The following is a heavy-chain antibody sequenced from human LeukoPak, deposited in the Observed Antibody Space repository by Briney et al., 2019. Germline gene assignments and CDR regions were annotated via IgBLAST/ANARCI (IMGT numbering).Heavy chain of an antibody. CDR3: AREEGVVAGTFDF. J-gene: IGHJ4*02. CDR1: GYTFTSYY. Sequence: ASVKVSCKASGYTFTSYYIHWVRQAPGQGLEWMGIINPSGGSTSYAQKFQGRLTMSRDTSTSIVYMELSSLRSEDTAVYYCAREEGVVAGTFDFWGQGTLVTVSS. V-gene: IGHV1-46*03. D-gene: IGHD6-19*01. CDR2: INPSGGST.